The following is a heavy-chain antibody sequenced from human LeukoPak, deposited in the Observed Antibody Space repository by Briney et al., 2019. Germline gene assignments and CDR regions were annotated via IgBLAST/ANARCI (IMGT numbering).Heavy chain of an antibody. CDR3: ASIGGSSWYRWFDP. CDR1: GYTFTSYG. Sequence: ASVKVSCKASGYTFTSYGISWVRQAPGQGLEWMGWISAYNGNTNYAQKLQGRVTTTTDTSTSTAYMELRSLRSDDTAVYYCASIGGSSWYRWFDPWGQGTLVTVSS. D-gene: IGHD6-13*01. CDR2: ISAYNGNT. J-gene: IGHJ5*02. V-gene: IGHV1-18*01.